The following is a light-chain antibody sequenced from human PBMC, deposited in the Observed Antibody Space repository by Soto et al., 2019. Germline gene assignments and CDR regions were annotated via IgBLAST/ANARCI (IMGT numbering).Light chain of an antibody. Sequence: EIVMTQSPATLSVSPGERATLSCRAGQSVSDNLAWYQQRPGQAPRLLFYGASTRATGVPVRISASGSGTEFTLTISSLQSEDFAVYYCQQYNHWPRGYTFGQGTKLEIK. CDR2: GAS. V-gene: IGKV3-15*01. J-gene: IGKJ2*01. CDR1: QSVSDN. CDR3: QQYNHWPRGYT.